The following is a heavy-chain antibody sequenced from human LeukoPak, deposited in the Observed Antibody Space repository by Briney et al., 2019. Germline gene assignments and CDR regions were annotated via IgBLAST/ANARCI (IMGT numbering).Heavy chain of an antibody. D-gene: IGHD3-22*01. CDR1: GYTFTSYG. CDR3: ARDDYDSSGYDAFDI. V-gene: IGHV1-18*01. CDR2: ISAYNGNT. Sequence: ASVKVSCKASGYTFTSYGISWVRQAPGQGLEWIGWISAYNGNTNYAQKLQGRVTMTTDTSTSTAYMELRSLRSDDTAVYYCARDDYDSSGYDAFDIWGQGTMVTVSS. J-gene: IGHJ3*02.